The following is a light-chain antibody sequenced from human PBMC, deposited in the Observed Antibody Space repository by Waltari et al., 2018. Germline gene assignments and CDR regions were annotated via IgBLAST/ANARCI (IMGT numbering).Light chain of an antibody. CDR2: AGS. CDR1: QGISSW. Sequence: IQMTQSPSSVSASVGDRVTITCRASQGISSWLAWYQQKPGKAPRLLIYAGSALQSGVPSRFSGSGSELHFTLTINNLQPEDFATYYCQQANSFPWTFGQGTKVEIK. CDR3: QQANSFPWT. J-gene: IGKJ1*01. V-gene: IGKV1-12*01.